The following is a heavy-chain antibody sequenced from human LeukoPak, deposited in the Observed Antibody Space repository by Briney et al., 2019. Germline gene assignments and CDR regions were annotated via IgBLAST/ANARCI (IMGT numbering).Heavy chain of an antibody. J-gene: IGHJ4*02. CDR3: ASPKYYYDSSGYYYFDY. Sequence: SQTLSLTCAVSGGSISSGGYSWSWIRQPPGKGLEWIGYIYHSGSTYYNPSLKSRVTISVDRSKNQFSLKLSSVTAADTAVYYCASPKYYYDSSGYYYFDYWGQGTLVTVSS. CDR2: IYHSGST. CDR1: GGSISSGGYS. V-gene: IGHV4-30-2*01. D-gene: IGHD3-22*01.